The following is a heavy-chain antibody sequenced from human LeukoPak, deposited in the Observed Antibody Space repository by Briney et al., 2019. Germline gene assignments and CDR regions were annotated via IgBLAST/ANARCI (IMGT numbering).Heavy chain of an antibody. D-gene: IGHD5-18*01. Sequence: GGTLRLSCAASGFTFTYGMSWVRQAPGKGLEWVSHISGSGDTTYYADSVKGRFTISRDNSKNMLYLQMNSLRAEDTAVYYCATSPVYSYGHPYYFDYWGQGTLVTVSS. CDR2: ISGSGDTT. J-gene: IGHJ4*02. V-gene: IGHV3-23*01. CDR3: ATSPVYSYGHPYYFDY. CDR1: GFTFTYG.